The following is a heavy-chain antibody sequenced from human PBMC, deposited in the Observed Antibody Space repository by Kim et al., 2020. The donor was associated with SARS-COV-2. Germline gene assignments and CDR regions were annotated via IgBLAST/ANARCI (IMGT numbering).Heavy chain of an antibody. J-gene: IGHJ6*02. CDR2: ISGSGGST. CDR1: GFTFSSYA. D-gene: IGHD3-9*01. V-gene: IGHV3-23*01. CDR3: AKPQLFDWLRYYYGMDV. Sequence: GGSLRLSCAASGFTFSSYAMSWVRQAPGKGLEWVSAISGSGGSTYYADSVKGRFTISRDNSKNTLYLQMNSLRAEDTAVYYCAKPQLFDWLRYYYGMDVWGQGTTVTVSS.